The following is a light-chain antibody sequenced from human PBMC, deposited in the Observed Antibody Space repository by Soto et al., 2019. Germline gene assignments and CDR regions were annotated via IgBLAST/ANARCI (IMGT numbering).Light chain of an antibody. CDR1: QGIVNY. J-gene: IGKJ2*01. V-gene: IGKV1-39*01. Sequence: IQLTQSPSFLSASVGDTVTITCRTSQGIVNYLNWYQHKSGQSPKILLFDTSTLARGVPPRFSGGGSGSPFTLTIDTLQAEDFATYYCQQSYNPSYTFGQGT. CDR3: QQSYNPSYT. CDR2: DTS.